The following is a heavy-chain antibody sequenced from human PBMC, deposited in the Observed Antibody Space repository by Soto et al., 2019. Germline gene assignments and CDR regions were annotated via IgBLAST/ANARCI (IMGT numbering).Heavy chain of an antibody. V-gene: IGHV5-51*01. Sequence: ESLKISCKGSGYSFTSYWIGWVRQMPGKGLEWVGIIYPGDSDTRYSPSFQGQVTISADKSISTAYLQWSSLKASDTAMYYCARTSAAGKYYYGMDVWGQRTTVTVSS. CDR1: GYSFTSYW. D-gene: IGHD6-13*01. J-gene: IGHJ6*02. CDR2: IYPGDSDT. CDR3: ARTSAAGKYYYGMDV.